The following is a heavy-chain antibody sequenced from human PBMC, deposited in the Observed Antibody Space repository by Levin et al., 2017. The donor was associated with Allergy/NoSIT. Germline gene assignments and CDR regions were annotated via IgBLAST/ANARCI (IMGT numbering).Heavy chain of an antibody. CDR2: INHSGST. CDR1: GGSFSGYY. Sequence: SETLSLTCAVYGGSFSGYYWSWIRQPPGKGLEWIGEINHSGSTNYNPSLKSRVTISVDTSKNQFSLKLSSVTAADTAVYYCARAVANVGSFYWGQGTLVTVSS. CDR3: ARAVANVGSFY. J-gene: IGHJ4*02. D-gene: IGHD3-10*01. V-gene: IGHV4-34*01.